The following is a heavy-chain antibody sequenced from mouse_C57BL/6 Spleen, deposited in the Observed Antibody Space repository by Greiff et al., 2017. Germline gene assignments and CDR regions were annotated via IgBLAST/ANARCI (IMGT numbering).Heavy chain of an antibody. CDR3: AREGGFPGKNYFDY. J-gene: IGHJ2*01. CDR2: IYPSDSET. CDR1: GYTFTSYW. V-gene: IGHV1-61*01. Sequence: VQLQQPGAELVRPGSSVKLSCKASGYTFTSYWMDWVKQRPGQGLEWIGNIYPSDSETHYNQKFKDKATLTVDKSSSTAYMQLSSLTSEDSAVYYCAREGGFPGKNYFDYWAQGTTLTVSS.